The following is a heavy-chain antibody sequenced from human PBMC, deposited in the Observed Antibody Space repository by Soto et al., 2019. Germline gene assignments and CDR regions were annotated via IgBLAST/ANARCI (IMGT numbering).Heavy chain of an antibody. CDR3: ARETNYDYVWGSFAFDI. D-gene: IGHD3-16*01. CDR1: GGSFSSYA. V-gene: IGHV1-69*06. J-gene: IGHJ3*02. Sequence: SVKLSCEACGGSFSSYAISWVRQAPGQGLEWMGGIIPIFGTANYAQKFQGRVTITADKSTSTAYMELSSLRSEDTAVYYCARETNYDYVWGSFAFDIWGQGTMVTVSS. CDR2: IIPIFGTA.